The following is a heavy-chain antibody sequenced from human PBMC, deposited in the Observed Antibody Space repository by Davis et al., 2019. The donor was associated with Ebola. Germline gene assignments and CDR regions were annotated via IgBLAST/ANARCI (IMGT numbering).Heavy chain of an antibody. J-gene: IGHJ4*02. CDR2: IYYSGST. CDR3: ARRGYDSSGYWGIFDY. CDR1: GGSISSSSYY. D-gene: IGHD3-22*01. Sequence: MPSETLSLTCTVSGGSISSSSYYWGWIRQPPGKGLEWIGSIYYSGSTYYNPSLKSRVTISVDTSKNQFSLKLSSVTAADTAVYYCARRGYDSSGYWGIFDYWGQGTLVTVSS. V-gene: IGHV4-39*01.